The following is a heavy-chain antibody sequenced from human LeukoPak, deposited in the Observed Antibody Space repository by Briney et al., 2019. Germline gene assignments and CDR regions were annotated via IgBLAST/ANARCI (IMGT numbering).Heavy chain of an antibody. J-gene: IGHJ4*02. CDR2: IIPIFGTA. CDR1: GGTFSSYA. Sequence: SVKVSCKASGGTFSSYAISWVRQAPGQGLEWMGGIIPIFGTANYAQKFQGRVTITADESTSTAYMELSSLRSEDTAVYYCARGFYDYVWGSSEVGGYYFDYWGQGTLVTVSS. D-gene: IGHD3-16*01. V-gene: IGHV1-69*13. CDR3: ARGFYDYVWGSSEVGGYYFDY.